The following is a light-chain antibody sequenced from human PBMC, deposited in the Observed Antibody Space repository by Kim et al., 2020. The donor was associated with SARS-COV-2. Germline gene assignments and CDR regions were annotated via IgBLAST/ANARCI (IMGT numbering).Light chain of an antibody. J-gene: IGKJ5*01. CDR1: RSIDIS. Sequence: VSPGERASVACRASRSIDISSAWYQQGPAQPPRLLIYESSNRATRIPARFGGSGSGTAFTLSISSPEPDDFAVYYCQQRREWPITFGQGTRLEIK. CDR2: ESS. V-gene: IGKV3-11*01. CDR3: QQRREWPIT.